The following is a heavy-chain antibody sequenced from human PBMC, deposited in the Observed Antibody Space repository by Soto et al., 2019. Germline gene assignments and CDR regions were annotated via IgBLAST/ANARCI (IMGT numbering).Heavy chain of an antibody. D-gene: IGHD2-15*01. CDR3: ATTKCSGGIHSSDAIDY. V-gene: IGHV4-31*01. Sequence: WSWIRQLPGKGMEWIGHRYYSESTYYNPSLKSLVSISLDTSKNQFSLKLSFVTAADTAMYYCATTKCSGGIHSSDAIDYW. J-gene: IGHJ4*01. CDR2: RYYSEST.